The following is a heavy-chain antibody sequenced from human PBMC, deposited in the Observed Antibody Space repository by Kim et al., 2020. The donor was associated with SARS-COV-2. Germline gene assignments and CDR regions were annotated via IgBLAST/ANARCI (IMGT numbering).Heavy chain of an antibody. D-gene: IGHD6-6*01. CDR1: GGSISSSSYY. Sequence: SETLSLTCTVSGGSISSSSYYWGWIRQPPGKGLEWIGSIYYSGSTYYNPSLKSRVTISVDTSKNQFSLKLSSVTAADTAVYYCASLGGIVSSSAYWGQGTLVTVSS. CDR3: ASLGGIVSSSAY. J-gene: IGHJ4*02. CDR2: IYYSGST. V-gene: IGHV4-39*07.